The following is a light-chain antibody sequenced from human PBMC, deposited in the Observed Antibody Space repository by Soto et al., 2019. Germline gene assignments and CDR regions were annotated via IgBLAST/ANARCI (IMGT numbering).Light chain of an antibody. Sequence: EIGLTQSPGTLSLSPGERATISCRASQSISTRSLAWYQKTPGEAPRLLIYDASKRATGIPARFSGSGFGTDYTLTISSLEPEDFAVYYCQQRSKWRTFGQGTKVDIK. CDR3: QQRSKWRT. CDR2: DAS. CDR1: QSISTRS. V-gene: IGKV3-11*01. J-gene: IGKJ1*01.